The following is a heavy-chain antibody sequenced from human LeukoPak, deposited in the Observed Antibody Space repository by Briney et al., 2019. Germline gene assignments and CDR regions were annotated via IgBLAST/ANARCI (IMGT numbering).Heavy chain of an antibody. CDR1: GYTFTGYY. J-gene: IGHJ5*02. Sequence: GASVKVSCKASGYTFTGYYMHWVRQAPGQGLEWMGWINPKNGGTNNAQKFQGRVTMTRDTSISTAYMELSRLRSDDTAVYYCARDSQWLLLNWFDPWGQGTLVTVSS. D-gene: IGHD3-22*01. V-gene: IGHV1-2*02. CDR2: INPKNGGT. CDR3: ARDSQWLLLNWFDP.